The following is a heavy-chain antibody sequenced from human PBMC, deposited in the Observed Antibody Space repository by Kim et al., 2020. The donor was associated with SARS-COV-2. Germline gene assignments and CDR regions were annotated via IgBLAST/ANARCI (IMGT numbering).Heavy chain of an antibody. CDR1: GYTFTGYY. V-gene: IGHV1-2*06. J-gene: IGHJ6*02. Sequence: ASVKVSCKASGYTFTGYYMHWVRQAPGQGLEWMGRINPNSGGTNYAQKFQGRVTMTRDTSISTAYMELSRLRSDDTAVYYCARDSGITIFGVVISRIKGMDVWGQGTTVTVSS. CDR3: ARDSGITIFGVVISRIKGMDV. D-gene: IGHD3-3*01. CDR2: INPNSGGT.